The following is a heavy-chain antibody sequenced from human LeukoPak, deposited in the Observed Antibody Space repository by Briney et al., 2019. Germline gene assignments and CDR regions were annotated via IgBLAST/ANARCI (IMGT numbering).Heavy chain of an antibody. CDR3: ARRGYALEVFDI. J-gene: IGHJ3*02. CDR2: IYYSGST. Sequence: SQTLSLTCSVSGDSISSGGYYWSWIRQHPGKGLEWIGYIYYSGSTYYNPSLKSRVTMSVDTSKNQFSLKLSSVTAADTAVYYCARRGYALEVFDIWGQGPMVTVSS. V-gene: IGHV4-31*03. CDR1: GDSISSGGYY. D-gene: IGHD5-12*01.